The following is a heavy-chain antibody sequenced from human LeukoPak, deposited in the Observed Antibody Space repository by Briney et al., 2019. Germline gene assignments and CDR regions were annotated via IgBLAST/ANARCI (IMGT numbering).Heavy chain of an antibody. J-gene: IGHJ4*02. CDR1: GFTFSSYA. V-gene: IGHV3-23*01. Sequence: GGSLRLSCAASGFTFSSYAMNWVRQAPGKGLEWVSAITNSGGSTYYADSVKGRFTISRDNSKNTLHLQMNSLRAEDTAVYYCARVFCDTTSCYNFDYWGQGTLVTVSS. CDR3: ARVFCDTTSCYNFDY. D-gene: IGHD2-2*01. CDR2: ITNSGGST.